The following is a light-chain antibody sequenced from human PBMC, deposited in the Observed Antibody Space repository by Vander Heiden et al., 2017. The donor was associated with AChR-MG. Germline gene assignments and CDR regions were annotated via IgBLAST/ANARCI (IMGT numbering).Light chain of an antibody. CDR2: DAS. CDR3: HQRSNWPLT. Sequence: IVLPQSPATLSLSPGERATLSCRASQSVSSSLAWYQQKPGQAPRLLIYDASNRATGIPARFSGSGSGTDFTLTISSLEPEDFALYYCHQRSNWPLTFGGGTKLEIK. J-gene: IGKJ4*01. V-gene: IGKV3-11*01. CDR1: QSVSSS.